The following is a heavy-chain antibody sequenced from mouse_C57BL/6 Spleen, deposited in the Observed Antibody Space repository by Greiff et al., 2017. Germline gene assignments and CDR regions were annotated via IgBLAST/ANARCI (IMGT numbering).Heavy chain of an antibody. CDR1: GYTFTDYN. CDR2: INPNNGGP. Sequence: VQLQQSGPELVKPGASVQIPCKASGYTFTDYNMNWVKQSPGKSLEWIGDINPNNGGPIYNQKFKFKATLTVAMSSRTAYMELHSLTSEDTAAYYCARLGYDGFADWGKGTLVTVSA. CDR3: ARLGYDGFAD. V-gene: IGHV1-18*01. J-gene: IGHJ3*01. D-gene: IGHD2-2*01.